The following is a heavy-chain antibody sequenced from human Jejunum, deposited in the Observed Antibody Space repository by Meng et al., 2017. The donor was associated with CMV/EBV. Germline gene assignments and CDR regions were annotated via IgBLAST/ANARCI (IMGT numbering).Heavy chain of an antibody. V-gene: IGHV1-2*02. Sequence: FTGFYIHWVRQAPGQGLEWMGWTNPNNGGTNYAPKFQGRVTMTSDTSTSTAYMDLSRLTSDDTAVYYCTRDLYCGGNCYSAVDYWGQGTRVTVSS. CDR1: FTGFY. D-gene: IGHD2-21*01. CDR2: TNPNNGGT. J-gene: IGHJ4*02. CDR3: TRDLYCGGNCYSAVDY.